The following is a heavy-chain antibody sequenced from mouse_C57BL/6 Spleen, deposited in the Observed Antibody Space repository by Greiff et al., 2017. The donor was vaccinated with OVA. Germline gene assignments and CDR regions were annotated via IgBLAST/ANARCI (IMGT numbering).Heavy chain of an antibody. CDR1: GYTFTSYW. J-gene: IGHJ2*01. CDR2: IHPSDSDT. V-gene: IGHV1-74*01. Sequence: QVQLQQPGAELVKPGASVKVSCKASGYTFTSYWMHWVKQRPGQGLEWIGSIHPSDSDTNYNQKFKGKATLTVDKSSSTAYMQLSSLTSEDSAVYYCAIEVVAPYFDYWGKGTTLTVSS. CDR3: AIEVVAPYFDY. D-gene: IGHD1-1*01.